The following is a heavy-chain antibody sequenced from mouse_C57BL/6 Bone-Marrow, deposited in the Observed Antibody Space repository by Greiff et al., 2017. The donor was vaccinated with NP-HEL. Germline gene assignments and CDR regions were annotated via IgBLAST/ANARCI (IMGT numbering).Heavy chain of an antibody. Sequence: PLQQPGAELVKPGASVKVSCKASGYTFTSYWMHWVKQRPGQGLEWIGRIHPSDSDTNYNQKFKGKATLTVDKSSSTAYMQLSSLTSEDSAVYYCAIRRDSSGYDAMDYWGQGTSVTVSS. CDR3: AIRRDSSGYDAMDY. J-gene: IGHJ4*01. CDR2: IHPSDSDT. D-gene: IGHD3-2*02. CDR1: GYTFTSYW. V-gene: IGHV1-74*01.